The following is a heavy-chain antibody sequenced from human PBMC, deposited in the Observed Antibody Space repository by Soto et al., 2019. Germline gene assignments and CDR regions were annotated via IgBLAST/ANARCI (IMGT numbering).Heavy chain of an antibody. Sequence: ASVKVSCKASGGTFSSYAISWVRQAPGQGLEWMGGIIPIFGTANYAQKFQGRVTITADESTSTAYMELSSLRSEDTAVYYCARDKTPIAVAGNRLDYWGQGTMVTVSS. V-gene: IGHV1-69*13. CDR2: IIPIFGTA. CDR1: GGTFSSYA. D-gene: IGHD6-19*01. CDR3: ARDKTPIAVAGNRLDY. J-gene: IGHJ4*02.